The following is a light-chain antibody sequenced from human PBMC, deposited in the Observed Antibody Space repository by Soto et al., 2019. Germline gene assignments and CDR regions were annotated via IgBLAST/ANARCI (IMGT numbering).Light chain of an antibody. CDR1: QSISSY. J-gene: IGKJ3*01. Sequence: DIQITHSPSSLSASVGDRVTITCRASQSISSYLNWYQQKPGKAPKFLIYAASSLQSGVPSRFSGSGSGTDFTLTISSLQPEDFATYYCQQSYNTPLTFGPGTKVDIK. V-gene: IGKV1-39*01. CDR3: QQSYNTPLT. CDR2: AAS.